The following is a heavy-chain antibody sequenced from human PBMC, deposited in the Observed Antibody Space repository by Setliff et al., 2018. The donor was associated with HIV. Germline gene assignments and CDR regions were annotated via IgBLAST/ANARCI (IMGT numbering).Heavy chain of an antibody. Sequence: SETLSLTCTVSGGSMSNYYWSWIRQPPGKRLEWIASIQYSDNSHYNPSLQSRVTISVDTSTKQFSLYLSSVNETDTAVYYCARSGYTSGFYWAFGAFGVWGQGKLVTVSS. CDR3: ARSGYTSGFYWAFGAFGV. J-gene: IGHJ3*01. CDR2: IQYSDNS. D-gene: IGHD3-22*01. V-gene: IGHV4-59*01. CDR1: GGSMSNYY.